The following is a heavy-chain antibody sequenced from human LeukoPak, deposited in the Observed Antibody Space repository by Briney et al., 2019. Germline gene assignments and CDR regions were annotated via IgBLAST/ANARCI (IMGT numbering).Heavy chain of an antibody. V-gene: IGHV1-69*05. CDR1: GGTFSSYA. Sequence: ASVKVSCKASGGTFSSYAISWVRQAPGHGLEWMGGINPIFGTANYAQKFQGRATITTDESTSTAYMELSSLRSEDTAVYYCARSTSSGYSVFDYWGQGTLVTVSS. J-gene: IGHJ4*02. D-gene: IGHD3-22*01. CDR3: ARSTSSGYSVFDY. CDR2: INPIFGTA.